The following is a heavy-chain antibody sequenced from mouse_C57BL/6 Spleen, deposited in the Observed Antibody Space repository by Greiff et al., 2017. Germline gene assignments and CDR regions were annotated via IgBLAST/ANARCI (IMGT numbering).Heavy chain of an antibody. CDR2: IYPRDGST. Sequence: QVQLKQSGPELVKPGASVKLSCKASGYTFTSYDINWVKQRPGQGLEWIGWIYPRDGSTKYNEKFKGKATLTVDTSSSTAYMELHSLTSEDSAVYFCARPYYSNPFAYWGQGTLVTVSA. CDR3: ARPYYSNPFAY. J-gene: IGHJ3*01. D-gene: IGHD2-5*01. V-gene: IGHV1-85*01. CDR1: GYTFTSYD.